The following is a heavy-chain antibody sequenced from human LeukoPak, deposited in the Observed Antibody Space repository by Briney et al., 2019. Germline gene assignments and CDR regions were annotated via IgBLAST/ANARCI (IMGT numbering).Heavy chain of an antibody. CDR1: GGSFSGYY. CDR3: ARDGRVWYYYGSGSYYPFDY. Sequence: SETLSLTCAVYGGSFSGYYWSWIRQPPGKGLEWIGEINHSGSTNYNPSLKSRVTISVDTSKNQFSLKLSSAAAADTAVYYCARDGRVWYYYGSGSYYPFDYWGQGTLVTVSS. J-gene: IGHJ4*02. D-gene: IGHD3-10*01. V-gene: IGHV4-34*01. CDR2: INHSGST.